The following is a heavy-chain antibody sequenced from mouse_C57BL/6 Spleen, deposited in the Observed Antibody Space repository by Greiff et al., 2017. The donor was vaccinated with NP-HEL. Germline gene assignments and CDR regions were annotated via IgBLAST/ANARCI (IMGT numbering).Heavy chain of an antibody. J-gene: IGHJ1*03. CDR2: INPSSGYT. Sequence: QVQLQQSGAELAKPGASVKLSCKASGYTFTSYWMHWVKQRPGQGLEWIGYINPSSGYTNYNQKFKNKATLTADKSSTTAYMQLSSLTYEDSAAYYCGRGAGTLRDWYFDVWGKGTTVTVSS. CDR3: GRGAGTLRDWYFDV. CDR1: GYTFTSYW. D-gene: IGHD4-1*01. V-gene: IGHV1-7*01.